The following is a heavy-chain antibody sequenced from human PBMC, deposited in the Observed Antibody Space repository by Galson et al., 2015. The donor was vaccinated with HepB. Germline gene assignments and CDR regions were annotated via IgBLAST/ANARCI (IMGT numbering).Heavy chain of an antibody. CDR3: VRSRGLELDY. J-gene: IGHJ4*02. D-gene: IGHD3-3*01. V-gene: IGHV4-39*07. Sequence: TFSSSWMSWVRQPPGKGLEWIGSIYYSGSTYYSPSLKSRVTISVDTSKNQFSLKLSSVTAADTAVYYCVRSRGLELDYWGQGTLVTVSS. CDR2: IYYSGST. CDR1: TFSSSW.